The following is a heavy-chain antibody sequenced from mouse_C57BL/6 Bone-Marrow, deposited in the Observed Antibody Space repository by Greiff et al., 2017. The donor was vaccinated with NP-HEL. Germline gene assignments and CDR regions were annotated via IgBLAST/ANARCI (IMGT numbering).Heavy chain of an antibody. CDR1: GYTFTSYW. D-gene: IGHD1-1*01. CDR2: IYPGSGST. CDR3: ARPFIPTVVATDY. V-gene: IGHV1-55*01. J-gene: IGHJ2*01. Sequence: QVQLQQPGAELVKPGASVKMSCKASGYTFTSYWITWVKQRPGQGLEWIGDIYPGSGSTNYNEKFKSKATLTVDKSSSTAYMQLSSLTSEDSAVYYCARPFIPTVVATDYWGQGTTLTVSS.